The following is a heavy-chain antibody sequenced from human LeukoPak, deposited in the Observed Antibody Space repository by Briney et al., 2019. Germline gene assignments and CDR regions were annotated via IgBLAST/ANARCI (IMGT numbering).Heavy chain of an antibody. V-gene: IGHV4-4*07. CDR3: ARDTLGTYYDILTGYYNPPAWFDP. J-gene: IGHJ5*02. D-gene: IGHD3-9*01. Sequence: SETLSLTCTVSGGSISSYYWSWIRQPAGKGLEWIGRIYTSGSTNYNPSLKSRVTISVDTSKNQFSLELCSVTAADTAVYYCARDTLGTYYDILTGYYNPPAWFDPWGQGTLVTVSS. CDR1: GGSISSYY. CDR2: IYTSGST.